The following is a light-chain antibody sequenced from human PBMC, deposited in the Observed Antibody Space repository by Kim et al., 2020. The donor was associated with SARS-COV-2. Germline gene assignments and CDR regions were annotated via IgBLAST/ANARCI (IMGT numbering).Light chain of an antibody. CDR1: QSVRGTG. CDR2: DAS. CDR3: EQYGSSPLIT. V-gene: IGKV3-20*01. J-gene: IGKJ5*01. Sequence: EIVLTQSPGTLSLSPGETATLSCRASQSVRGTGLAWYQQKPGQAPRLLIYDASIRAPGIPDRFSGSGSGTDFTLTISRLEPEDFAVYYCEQYGSSPLITFGQGTRLEIK.